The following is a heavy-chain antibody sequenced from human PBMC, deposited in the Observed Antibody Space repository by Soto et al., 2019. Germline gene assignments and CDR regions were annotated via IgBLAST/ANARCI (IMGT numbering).Heavy chain of an antibody. D-gene: IGHD6-19*01. V-gene: IGHV5-51*01. CDR1: GYSFTSYW. CDR3: VRVSSERSGWST. J-gene: IGHJ5*02. Sequence: GESLKISCKGSGYSFTSYWIGWVRQVPGKGLEWMGIIYPGDSDTRYNPSFQGQVTISADKSINTAYLQWTSLKAADSAIYFCVRVSSERSGWSTWGQGTLVTVSS. CDR2: IYPGDSDT.